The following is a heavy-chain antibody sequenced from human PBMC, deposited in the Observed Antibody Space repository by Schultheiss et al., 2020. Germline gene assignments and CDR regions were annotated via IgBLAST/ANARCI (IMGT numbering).Heavy chain of an antibody. V-gene: IGHV4-34*01. J-gene: IGHJ6*02. Sequence: SETLSLTCAVYGGSFSVYYWSWIRQPPGKGLEWIGEINHSGSTNYNPSLKSRVTISVDTSKNQFSLKLSSVTAADTAVYYCARGSGWYGDYGMDVWGQGTTVTVSS. CDR2: INHSGST. CDR3: ARGSGWYGDYGMDV. D-gene: IGHD6-19*01. CDR1: GGSFSVYY.